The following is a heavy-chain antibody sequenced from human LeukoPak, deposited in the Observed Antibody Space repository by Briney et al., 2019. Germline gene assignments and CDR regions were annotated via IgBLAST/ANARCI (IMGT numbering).Heavy chain of an antibody. J-gene: IGHJ4*02. CDR2: ISAYNGNA. V-gene: IGHV1-18*01. CDR3: ASGSTRGGTFDY. Sequence: ASVKVSCKASGYTFTSYGISWVRQAPGQGLEWMGWISAYNGNANYAQKLQGRVTMTTDTSTSTAYMELRSLRSDDTAVYYCASGSTRGGTFDYWGQGTLVTVSS. CDR1: GYTFTSYG. D-gene: IGHD2-2*01.